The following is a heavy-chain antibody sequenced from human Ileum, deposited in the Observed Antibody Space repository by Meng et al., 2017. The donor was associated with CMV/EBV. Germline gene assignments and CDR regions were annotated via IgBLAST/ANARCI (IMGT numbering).Heavy chain of an antibody. Sequence: EEQVVESGGGLVQPGGSLRLSCAASGFTFSNDWMHWIRQAPGKGLEWVSRIAYDGSVINYADSVEGRFSISRDNARNTVYLQMNSLTVDDTAVYHCVRSHRGSYGWFGPWGQGTLVTV. CDR2: IAYDGSVI. V-gene: IGHV3-74*01. CDR1: GFTFSNDW. CDR3: VRSHRGSYGWFGP. D-gene: IGHD3-10*01. J-gene: IGHJ5*02.